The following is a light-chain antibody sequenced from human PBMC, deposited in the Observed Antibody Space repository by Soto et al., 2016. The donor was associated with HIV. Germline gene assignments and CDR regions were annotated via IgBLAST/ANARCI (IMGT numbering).Light chain of an antibody. CDR1: KLGDKY. CDR2: QDN. V-gene: IGLV3-1*01. Sequence: SCDLTQAPSVSVSPGQTASITCSGDKLGDKYVCWYQQKPGQSPVLVIYQDNKRPSGIPERFSGSNSGNTATLTISGTQAIDEAEYYCQAWDSTIGGVFGTGTKVTV. CDR3: QAWDSTIGGV. J-gene: IGLJ1*01.